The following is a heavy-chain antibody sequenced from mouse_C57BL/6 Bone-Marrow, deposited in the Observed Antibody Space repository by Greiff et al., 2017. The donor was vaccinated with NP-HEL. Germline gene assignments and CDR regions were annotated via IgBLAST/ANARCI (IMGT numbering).Heavy chain of an antibody. V-gene: IGHV1-74*01. CDR2: IHPSDSDT. CDR3: AIPIVAEGYYFDY. Sequence: VQLQQPGAELVKPGASVKVSCKASGYTFTSYWMHWVKQRPGQGLEWIGRIHPSDSDTNYNQKFKGKATLTVDKSSSTAYMQLSSLTSEDSAVYYWAIPIVAEGYYFDYWGQGTTLTVSS. CDR1: GYTFTSYW. D-gene: IGHD1-1*01. J-gene: IGHJ2*01.